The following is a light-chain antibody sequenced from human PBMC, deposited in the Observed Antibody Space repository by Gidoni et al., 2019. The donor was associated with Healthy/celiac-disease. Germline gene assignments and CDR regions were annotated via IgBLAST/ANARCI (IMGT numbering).Light chain of an antibody. CDR3: QQSYSTPQYT. CDR1: QSISSY. Sequence: DIQMTQSPSSLSASVGDRVTITCRASQSISSYLHWYQQKPGKAPKLLIYAASSLQSGVPSRFSGRGSGTDFTLTISSLQPEDFATYYCQQSYSTPQYTFXQXTKLEIK. CDR2: AAS. V-gene: IGKV1-39*01. J-gene: IGKJ2*01.